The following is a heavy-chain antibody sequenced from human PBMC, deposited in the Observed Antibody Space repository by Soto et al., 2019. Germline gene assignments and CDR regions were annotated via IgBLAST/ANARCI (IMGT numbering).Heavy chain of an antibody. D-gene: IGHD3-22*01. Sequence: SETLSLTCAVSGYSISSGYYWGWIRQPPGKGLEWIGSIYHSGSTYYNPSLKSRVTISVDTSKNQFSLKLSSVTAADTAVYYSARGDRSPYYYASRGHQSAFDIWGQGKMLTVSS. CDR1: GYSISSGYY. CDR2: IYHSGST. V-gene: IGHV4-38-2*01. CDR3: ARGDRSPYYYASRGHQSAFDI. J-gene: IGHJ3*02.